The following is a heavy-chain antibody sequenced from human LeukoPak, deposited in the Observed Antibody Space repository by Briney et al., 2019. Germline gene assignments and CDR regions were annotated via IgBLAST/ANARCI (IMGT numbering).Heavy chain of an antibody. J-gene: IGHJ4*02. D-gene: IGHD6-19*01. CDR2: IRTDGSIK. CDR3: TKDEVFSSAWYFDY. Sequence: GGSLRLSCAASGFTFSSYGMHWVRQAPGKGLEWVAFIRTDGSIKYYTESLKGRFTISRGNSKNTLYLQINSLRPEDTAVYYCTKDEVFSSAWYFDYWGQGTLVTVSS. V-gene: IGHV3-30*02. CDR1: GFTFSSYG.